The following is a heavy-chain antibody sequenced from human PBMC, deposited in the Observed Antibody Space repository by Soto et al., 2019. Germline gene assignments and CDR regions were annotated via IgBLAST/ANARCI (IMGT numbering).Heavy chain of an antibody. CDR2: IIPIFGTA. CDR3: ARGVFVVGPAAIPDEDTAIGQ. Sequence: SVKVSCKASGGTFSSYAISWVRQAPGQGLEWMGGIIPIFGTANYAQKFQGRVTITADESTSTAYMELSSLRSEDTAVYYCARGVFVVGPAAIPDEDTAIGQWGHGTLVAVS. D-gene: IGHD2-2*02. J-gene: IGHJ4*01. V-gene: IGHV1-69*01. CDR1: GGTFSSYA.